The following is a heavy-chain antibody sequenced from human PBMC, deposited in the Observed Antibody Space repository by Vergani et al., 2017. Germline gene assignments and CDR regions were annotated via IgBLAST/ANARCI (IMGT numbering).Heavy chain of an antibody. V-gene: IGHV3-30*02. CDR2: IRYDGTKR. J-gene: IGHJ1*01. Sequence: QVQLVESGGGVVQPGGSLRLSCIASGFTFRIYGMHWVRQAPGKGLEWVAFIRYDGTKRFYGDSVKGRFTISIDNSQTTVFLQMNSLRADDSAVYYCTKAGQYDSDNFHDSWGQGALVTVAS. D-gene: IGHD3-22*01. CDR3: TKAGQYDSDNFHDS. CDR1: GFTFRIYG.